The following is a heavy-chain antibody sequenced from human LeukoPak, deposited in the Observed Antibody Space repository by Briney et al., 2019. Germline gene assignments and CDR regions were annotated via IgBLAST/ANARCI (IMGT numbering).Heavy chain of an antibody. Sequence: PSETLSLTCAVYGGSFSGYYWSWIRQPPGKGLEWIGEINHSGSTNYNPSLKSRVTISVDTSKNQFSLKLSSVTAADTAVYYCARDGDYVREVPRGFDPWGQGTLVTVSS. CDR2: INHSGST. CDR1: GGSFSGYY. D-gene: IGHD4-17*01. CDR3: ARDGDYVREVPRGFDP. J-gene: IGHJ5*02. V-gene: IGHV4-34*01.